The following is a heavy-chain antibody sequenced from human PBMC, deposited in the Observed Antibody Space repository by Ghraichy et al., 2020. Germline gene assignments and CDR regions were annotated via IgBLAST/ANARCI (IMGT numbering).Heavy chain of an antibody. CDR2: ISSGSSSI. Sequence: GGSLRLSCAASGFTFSSYSMNWVRQAPGNGLEWVSSISSGSSSIYYADSLKCRIIIYSDNAKNSLYLHMNRLRAEDTDLYYCARNLSGITASYYYGMDVCCQESTAAVSS. D-gene: IGHD1-20*01. V-gene: IGHV3-21*01. J-gene: IGHJ6*02. CDR3: ARNLSGITASYYYGMDV. CDR1: GFTFSSYS.